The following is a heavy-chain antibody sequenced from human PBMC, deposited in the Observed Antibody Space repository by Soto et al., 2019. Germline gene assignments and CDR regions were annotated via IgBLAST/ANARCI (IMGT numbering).Heavy chain of an antibody. D-gene: IGHD5-18*01. CDR3: ARDLGYNYGHPFDY. J-gene: IGHJ4*02. CDR1: GFTFSGYT. Sequence: GGSLRLSCAASGFTFSGYTIHWVRQAPGKGLEWLALIWVDGSNKYYADSVKGRFTISRDNAKNTLYLQMNTLRAEDTAVYYCARDLGYNYGHPFDYWGQGTLVTVSS. CDR2: IWVDGSNK. V-gene: IGHV3-33*01.